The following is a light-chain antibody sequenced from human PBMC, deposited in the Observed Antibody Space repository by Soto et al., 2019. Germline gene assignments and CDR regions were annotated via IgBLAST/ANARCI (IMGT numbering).Light chain of an antibody. CDR1: QSISRW. CDR3: QQYDTYPLT. Sequence: DIQMTQSPSTLPASVGDRVTITCRASQSISRWLVWYQQKPGEAPNVLIYKASSLESGVPSRFSGSGSGTEFTLTISSLQPDDFATYYCQQYDTYPLTFGGGTEVEIK. J-gene: IGKJ4*01. CDR2: KAS. V-gene: IGKV1-5*03.